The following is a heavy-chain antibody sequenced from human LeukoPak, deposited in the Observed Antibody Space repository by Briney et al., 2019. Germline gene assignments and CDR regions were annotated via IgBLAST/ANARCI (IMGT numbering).Heavy chain of an antibody. V-gene: IGHV1-69*04. Sequence: ASVKVSCKASGGTFSSYAISWVRQAPGQGLEWMGRIIPTLGIANYAQKFQGRVTITADKSTSTAYMELSSLRSEDTAVYYCARTYSYGYAFDIWGQGTMVTVSS. J-gene: IGHJ3*02. D-gene: IGHD5-18*01. CDR3: ARTYSYGYAFDI. CDR1: GGTFSSYA. CDR2: IIPTLGIA.